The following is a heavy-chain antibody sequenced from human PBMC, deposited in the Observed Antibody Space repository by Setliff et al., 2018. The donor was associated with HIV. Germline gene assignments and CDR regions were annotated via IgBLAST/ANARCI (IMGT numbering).Heavy chain of an antibody. CDR3: ARDGMVRGVRRKLDY. D-gene: IGHD3-10*01. V-gene: IGHV1-18*01. CDR2: VSAHNGIT. CDR1: GYIFTTYG. J-gene: IGHJ4*02. Sequence: ASVKVSCKASGYIFTTYGISWVRQAPGQGLEWMGWVSAHNGITNYAKKFQGRVTMTTDTSTSTAYMGLRSLGSDDTAVYYCARDGMVRGVRRKLDYWGRGTLVTVSS.